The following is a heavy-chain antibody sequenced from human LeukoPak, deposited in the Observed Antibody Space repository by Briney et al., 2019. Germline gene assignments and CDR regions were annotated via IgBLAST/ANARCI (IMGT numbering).Heavy chain of an antibody. J-gene: IGHJ4*02. CDR3: ARVRYDSGWYDY. CDR1: GFTFSAYA. V-gene: IGHV3-48*04. D-gene: IGHD6-19*01. CDR2: ITTGGSSI. Sequence: PGGSLRLSCAGSGFTFSAYAMAWVRQVSGKGLECVSHITTGGSSIFYADSVKGRFTISRDNAKNSLYLQTNSLRAEDAAVYYCARVRYDSGWYDYWGQGALVTVSS.